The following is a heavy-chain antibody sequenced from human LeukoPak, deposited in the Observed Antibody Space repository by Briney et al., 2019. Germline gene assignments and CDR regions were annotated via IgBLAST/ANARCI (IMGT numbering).Heavy chain of an antibody. CDR3: ARAPNPYSSGWYVFDY. D-gene: IGHD6-19*01. CDR1: GGSISDSGYF. V-gene: IGHV4-39*07. CDR2: IYHSGTS. Sequence: KPSETLSLTCTVSGGSISDSGYFWGWIRQPPGKRPEWLGSIYHSGTSYSNPSLNSRVTMSIYTSESQFSLQLSPVTAADTAVYYCARAPNPYSSGWYVFDYWGQGNLVTVSS. J-gene: IGHJ4*02.